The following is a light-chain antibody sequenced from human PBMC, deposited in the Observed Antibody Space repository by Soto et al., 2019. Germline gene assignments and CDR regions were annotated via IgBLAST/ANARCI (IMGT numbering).Light chain of an antibody. J-gene: IGKJ2*01. Sequence: EIVMTQSPATLSVSPGERATLSCRASQSVSSNLAWYQQKPGQAPRLLIYGASTRATGIPARFSGSGSGTEFTLTISSLQSEEFAVYYCQQYNNLPYTFGQGTKLEIK. CDR1: QSVSSN. V-gene: IGKV3-15*01. CDR3: QQYNNLPYT. CDR2: GAS.